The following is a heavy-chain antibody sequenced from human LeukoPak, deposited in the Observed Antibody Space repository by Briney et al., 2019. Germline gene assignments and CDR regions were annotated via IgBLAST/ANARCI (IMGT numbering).Heavy chain of an antibody. CDR2: IYYSGST. V-gene: IGHV4-61*01. Sequence: SETLSLTCTVSGGSVSSGSYYWSWIRQPPGKGLEWIGYIYYSGSTNYNPPLKSRVTISVDTSKNQFSLKLSSVTAADTAVYYCARGQDFWSGYGVPGKFDPWGQGTLVTVSS. CDR1: GGSVSSGSYY. CDR3: ARGQDFWSGYGVPGKFDP. D-gene: IGHD3-3*01. J-gene: IGHJ5*02.